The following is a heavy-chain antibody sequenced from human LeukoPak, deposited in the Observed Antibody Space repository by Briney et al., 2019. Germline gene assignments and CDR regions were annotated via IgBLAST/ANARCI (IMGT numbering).Heavy chain of an antibody. D-gene: IGHD3-22*01. CDR1: GASISSYY. CDR2: IYSSRS. CDR3: ARRCHDSSGKIDY. V-gene: IGHV4-4*07. Sequence: SETLSLTCTVSGASISSYYWSWIRQPAGKGLEWIGRIYSSRSIYNPSLKSRVTMSVDTSKNQFSLKLSSVTAADTAVYYCARRCHDSSGKIDYWGQGTLVTVSS. J-gene: IGHJ4*02.